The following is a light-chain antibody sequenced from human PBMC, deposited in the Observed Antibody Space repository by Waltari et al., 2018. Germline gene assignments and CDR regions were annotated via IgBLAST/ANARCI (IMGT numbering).Light chain of an antibody. V-gene: IGLV2-8*01. CDR3: ISYAGNNKYV. J-gene: IGLJ1*01. CDR2: EVT. Sequence: QSALTQPPSASGSPGQSVTISCTGTSSDVGAYNYVSLYQQYQDKAPQLMIYEVTKRPPGVPDRVSGSKSGNTASLTVSGLQAEDEADYYCISYAGNNKYVLGAGTKVTVL. CDR1: SSDVGAYNY.